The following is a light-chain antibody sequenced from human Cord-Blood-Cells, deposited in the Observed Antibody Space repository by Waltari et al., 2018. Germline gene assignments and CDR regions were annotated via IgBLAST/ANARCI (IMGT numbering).Light chain of an antibody. V-gene: IGKV3-15*01. CDR3: QQYNNWPPWT. J-gene: IGKJ1*01. Sequence: EIVMTQPPAPLSVSPGESATLPCRASQSVSSNLAWYQQKPGQAPRLLIYGASTRATGIPARFSGSGSGTEFTLTISSLQSEDFAVYYCQQYNNWPPWTFGQGTKVEIK. CDR2: GAS. CDR1: QSVSSN.